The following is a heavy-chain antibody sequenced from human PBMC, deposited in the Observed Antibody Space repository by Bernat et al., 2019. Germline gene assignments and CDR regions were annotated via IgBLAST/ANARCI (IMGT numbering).Heavy chain of an antibody. Sequence: EVQLVESGGGLVQPGGSLRLSCSASGFTFNDFAFHWVRQAPGTGLQYVSGVSSSGDNSSHAESVKGRFTISRDNSRNTLYLEMSSLRAEDTAVYFCVKDEYSYGHDAFDIWGQGTMVTVSS. J-gene: IGHJ3*02. CDR1: GFTFNDFA. D-gene: IGHD5-18*01. CDR3: VKDEYSYGHDAFDI. CDR2: VSSSGDNS. V-gene: IGHV3-64D*06.